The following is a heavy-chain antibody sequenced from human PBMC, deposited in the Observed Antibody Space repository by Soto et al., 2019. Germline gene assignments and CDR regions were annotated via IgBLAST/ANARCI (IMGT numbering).Heavy chain of an antibody. CDR1: GGSISSYY. CDR2: IYYSGGT. Sequence: TLSLTCTVSGGSISSYYWSWIRQPPGKGLVWIGYIYYSGGTNYNPSLKSRVTMSIDTSRNQFSLNLNSVTAADTAVYYCARFYGSGTNEIFDYWGQGALVTVSS. J-gene: IGHJ4*02. V-gene: IGHV4-59*01. D-gene: IGHD3-10*01. CDR3: ARFYGSGTNEIFDY.